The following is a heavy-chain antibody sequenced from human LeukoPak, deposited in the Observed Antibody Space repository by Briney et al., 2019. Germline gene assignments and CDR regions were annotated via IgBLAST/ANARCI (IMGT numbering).Heavy chain of an antibody. CDR1: GDSISIYY. D-gene: IGHD6-19*01. J-gene: IGHJ4*02. Sequence: PSETLSLTRTVSGDSISIYYWSWIRQSPGKELEWIGYMYNRGSTIYNPSLKSRVTISTDTSKNQFSLRLTSVTAADTAVYYCARAEKAVTGTLDYWGQGTLITVSS. CDR2: MYNRGST. CDR3: ARAEKAVTGTLDY. V-gene: IGHV4-59*01.